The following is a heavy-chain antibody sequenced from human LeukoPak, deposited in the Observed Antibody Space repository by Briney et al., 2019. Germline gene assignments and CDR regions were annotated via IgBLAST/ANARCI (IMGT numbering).Heavy chain of an antibody. V-gene: IGHV1-2*02. CDR3: ARDWRGSYFPDF. CDR1: GYTLIDYY. J-gene: IGHJ4*02. D-gene: IGHD1-26*01. CDR2: INPNSGDT. Sequence: ASVKVSCKASGYTLIDYYMHWVRQAPGQGLEWMGWINPNSGDTNYAQNFQGRVTMTRDTSISTAYMELSRLTSDDTAIYYCARDWRGSYFPDFWGQGTLVTVSS.